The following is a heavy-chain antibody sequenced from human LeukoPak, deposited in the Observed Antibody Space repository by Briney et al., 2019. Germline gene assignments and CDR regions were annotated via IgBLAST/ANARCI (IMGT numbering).Heavy chain of an antibody. J-gene: IGHJ4*02. CDR1: GFSFSGYG. Sequence: GGSLRLSCAASGFSFSGYGTHWVRQAPGKGLEWMTFIRYDGSTKSYADSVKCRFTIARDNSKNTLYLQMNSLRAEDTAVYFCAKDYNNGFDYWGQGALVTVSS. D-gene: IGHD1-14*01. CDR3: AKDYNNGFDY. V-gene: IGHV3-30*02. CDR2: IRYDGSTK.